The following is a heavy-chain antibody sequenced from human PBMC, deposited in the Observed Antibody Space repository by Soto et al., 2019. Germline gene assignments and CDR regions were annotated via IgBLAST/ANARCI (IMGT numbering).Heavy chain of an antibody. D-gene: IGHD3-10*01. Sequence: GGTLRLSCAASGFTFNTFGMHCVRQAPGKGLEWVSLLCYDGSNKYYADSVKGRFTMSRDNSKNTLYLQMNSLRAEDTAVYYCAKEPRSAPNWLHXWGKGTLVTLS. V-gene: IGHV3-30*02. CDR3: AKEPRSAPNWLHX. CDR2: LCYDGSNK. J-gene: IGHJ5*02. CDR1: GFTFNTFG.